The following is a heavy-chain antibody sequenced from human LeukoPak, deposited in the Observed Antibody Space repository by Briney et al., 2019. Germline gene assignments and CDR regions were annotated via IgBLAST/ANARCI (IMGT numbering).Heavy chain of an antibody. Sequence: GASVKVSCKASGYTFTGYYMHWVRQAPGQGLEWMGWINPNSGGTNYAQKFQGRVTMTRDTSISTAYMELSRLRSDDTAVYYCARDLMGDFEVGYSYYGMDVWGQGTTVTVSS. V-gene: IGHV1-2*02. D-gene: IGHD3-3*01. J-gene: IGHJ6*02. CDR2: INPNSGGT. CDR3: ARDLMGDFEVGYSYYGMDV. CDR1: GYTFTGYY.